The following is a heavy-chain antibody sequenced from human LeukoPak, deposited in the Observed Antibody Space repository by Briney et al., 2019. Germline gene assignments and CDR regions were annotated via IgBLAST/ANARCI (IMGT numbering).Heavy chain of an antibody. V-gene: IGHV3-23*01. CDR1: GFTFRSYA. CDR2: ISGGGGST. Sequence: GGSLRLSCAASGFTFRSYAMSWVRQAPGKGLEWVSGISGGGGSTYYADSVKGRFTISRDNSKNTLYLQMNSLRAEDTAVYYCARDLGEGYSRALDYGMDVWGQGTTVTVSS. D-gene: IGHD6-13*01. J-gene: IGHJ6*02. CDR3: ARDLGEGYSRALDYGMDV.